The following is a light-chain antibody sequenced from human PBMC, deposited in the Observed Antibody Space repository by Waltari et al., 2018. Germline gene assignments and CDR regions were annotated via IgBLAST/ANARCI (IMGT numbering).Light chain of an antibody. V-gene: IGKV3-11*01. CDR1: QSVSTY. CDR2: DTF. Sequence: EIVLTQSPATLSLSPGERATLSGRASQSVSTYLAWYQQKPGQAPRVLIYDTFSRTSGIPARFSGSGSGTDFTLTISSLEPEDFAVYYCLHRSNWPPLFTFGPGTKVDIK. J-gene: IGKJ3*01. CDR3: LHRSNWPPLFT.